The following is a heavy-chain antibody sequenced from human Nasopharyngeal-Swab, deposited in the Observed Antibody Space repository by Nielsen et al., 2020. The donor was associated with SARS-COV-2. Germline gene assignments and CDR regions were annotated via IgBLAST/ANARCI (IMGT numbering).Heavy chain of an antibody. D-gene: IGHD3-9*01. J-gene: IGHJ6*02. Sequence: VRQAPGKGLEWVSVIYSGGSTSSASSVKFRFPISRDNSKNTLYLQMNGLRAEDTAVYYCARDPPHYDILTGYSPGGMDVWGQGTTVTVSS. CDR3: ARDPPHYDILTGYSPGGMDV. V-gene: IGHV3-53*01. CDR2: IYSGGST.